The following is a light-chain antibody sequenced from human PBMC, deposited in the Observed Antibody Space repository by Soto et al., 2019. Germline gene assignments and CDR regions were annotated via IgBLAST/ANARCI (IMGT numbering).Light chain of an antibody. J-gene: IGKJ1*01. CDR2: VAS. CDR1: QSVSSSY. Sequence: EIVLTQSPGTLSLSPGERVTLSCRASQSVSSSYLAWYQQKPGQAPRLLIYVASSRATGIPHRFSGSGSGTDFTLTISRLEPEDFAVYYCQQYGSSPWTFGQGTKVEIK. CDR3: QQYGSSPWT. V-gene: IGKV3-20*01.